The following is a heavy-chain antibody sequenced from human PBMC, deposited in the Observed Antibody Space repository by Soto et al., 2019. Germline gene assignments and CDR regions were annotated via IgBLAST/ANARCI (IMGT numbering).Heavy chain of an antibody. CDR3: ARGVSNSGAYYTGPSAYDL. CDR1: GGTFNGYG. V-gene: IGHV1-69*06. Sequence: QVQLVQSGAVVKKPGSSVEVSCKASGGTFNGYGISWVRQAPGQGLEWMGGTVPVFDTSKYAPRFQGSVTITADKSTSTDYRELSSVRSEDTAIYFCARGVSNSGAYYTGPSAYDLWGQGTLVIVSS. CDR2: TVPVFDTS. D-gene: IGHD3-10*01. J-gene: IGHJ3*01.